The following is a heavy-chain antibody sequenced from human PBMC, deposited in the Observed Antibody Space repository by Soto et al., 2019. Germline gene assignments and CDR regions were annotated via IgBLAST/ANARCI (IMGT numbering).Heavy chain of an antibody. CDR1: GGSISSGGYY. V-gene: IGHV4-31*03. CDR2: IYYSGST. CDR3: ARDRMGESFDY. D-gene: IGHD3-16*01. J-gene: IGHJ4*02. Sequence: PSETLSLTCTVSGGSISSGGYYWSWIRQHPGKGLEWIGYIYYSGSTYYNPSLKSRVTISVDTSKNQFSLKLSSVTAADTAVYYCARDRMGESFDYWGQGTLVTVSS.